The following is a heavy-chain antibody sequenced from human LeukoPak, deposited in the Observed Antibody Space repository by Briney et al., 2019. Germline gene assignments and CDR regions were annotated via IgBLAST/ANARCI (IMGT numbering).Heavy chain of an antibody. D-gene: IGHD6-19*01. V-gene: IGHV1-18*01. J-gene: IGHJ3*02. CDR1: GYTFTSYG. CDR3: ARVIAVAGTKAFDI. CDR2: ISAYNGNT. Sequence: ASVKVSCKASGYTFTSYGISWVRQAPGQGLEWMGWISAYNGNTNYAQKLQGRVTMTTDTSTSTAYMELRSLRSDDTAVYYCARVIAVAGTKAFDIWGQGTMVTVSS.